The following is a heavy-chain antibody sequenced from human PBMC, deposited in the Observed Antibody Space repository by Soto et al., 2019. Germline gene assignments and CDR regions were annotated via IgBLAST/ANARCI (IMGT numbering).Heavy chain of an antibody. CDR3: ARGIASTSLVSFDV. CDR1: GFSFSTSI. V-gene: IGHV3-21*04. J-gene: IGHJ3*01. D-gene: IGHD1-1*01. CDR2: ISSTSTNI. Sequence: VGSLRLSCVSSGFSFSTSIMHWVRQSPGKGLEWIATISSTSTNIYYAGSVKGRFSISRDNPKNSLFLQINSLRAEDMAVYYCARGIASTSLVSFDVWGQGTMVSVSS.